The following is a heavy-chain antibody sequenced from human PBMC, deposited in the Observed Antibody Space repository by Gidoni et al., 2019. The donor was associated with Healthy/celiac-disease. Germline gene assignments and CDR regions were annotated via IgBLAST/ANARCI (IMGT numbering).Heavy chain of an antibody. Sequence: EVLLVESGGGLVKPGSLMRLSCAASGFTFRSYSMNWVRQAPGKGLEWVSSISSSSSYIYYADSVKGRFTISRDNAKNSLYLQMNSLRAEDTAVYYCARDGYDYVWGSYPVFDIWGQGTNGHRLF. CDR2: ISSSSSYI. V-gene: IGHV3-21*01. CDR3: ARDGYDYVWGSYPVFDI. CDR1: GFTFRSYS. D-gene: IGHD3-16*02. J-gene: IGHJ3*02.